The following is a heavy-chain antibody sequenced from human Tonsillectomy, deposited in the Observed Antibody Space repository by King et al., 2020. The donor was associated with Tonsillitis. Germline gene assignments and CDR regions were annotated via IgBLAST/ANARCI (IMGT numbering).Heavy chain of an antibody. J-gene: IGHJ4*02. D-gene: IGHD4-17*01. Sequence: VQLVESGAEVKKPGASVKVSCKASGYTFTSNGISWVRQAPGQGLEWMGWISTYNGNTNYAQKIQGRVTMTRDTSTSTAYMELRSLPSDDTAVYYCARDGRDYVLFEGWKYWGQGTLVTVSS. V-gene: IGHV1-18*04. CDR3: ARDGRDYVLFEGWKY. CDR2: ISTYNGNT. CDR1: GYTFTSNG.